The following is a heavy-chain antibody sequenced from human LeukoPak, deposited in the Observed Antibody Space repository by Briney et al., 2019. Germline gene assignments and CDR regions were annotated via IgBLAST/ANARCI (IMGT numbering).Heavy chain of an antibody. CDR1: GFTFSSYA. V-gene: IGHV3-23*01. CDR3: AVKFHYSSSWYYFDY. CDR2: ISGSGGST. J-gene: IGHJ4*02. D-gene: IGHD6-13*01. Sequence: GGSLRLSCAASGFTFSSYAMSWVRQAPGKGLEWVSAISGSGGSTYYADSVKGRFTISRDNSKNTLYLQMNSLRAEDTAVYYCAVKFHYSSSWYYFDYWGQGTLVTVSS.